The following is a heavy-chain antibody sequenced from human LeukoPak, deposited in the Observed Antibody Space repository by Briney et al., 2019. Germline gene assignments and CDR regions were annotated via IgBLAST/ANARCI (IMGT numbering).Heavy chain of an antibody. CDR2: INAGNGNT. J-gene: IGHJ6*02. V-gene: IGHV1-3*01. CDR1: GYTFTSYA. D-gene: IGHD2-2*01. Sequence: ASVKVSCKASGYTFTSYAMHWVRQAPGQRLEWMGWINAGNGNTKYSQKFQGRVTITRDTSASTAYMELSSLRSEDTAVYHCARESCSSTSCYYGSGDYYYGMDVWGQGTTVTVSS. CDR3: ARESCSSTSCYYGSGDYYYGMDV.